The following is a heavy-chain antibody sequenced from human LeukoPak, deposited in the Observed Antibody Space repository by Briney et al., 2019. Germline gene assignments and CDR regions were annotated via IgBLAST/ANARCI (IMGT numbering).Heavy chain of an antibody. CDR1: GGSISSYY. CDR2: IYYSGST. V-gene: IGHV4-59*01. J-gene: IGHJ5*02. D-gene: IGHD6-19*01. CDR3: ARDRGWYWFDP. Sequence: PSETLSLTCTVSGGSISSYYWSWIRQPPGKGLEWIGYIYYSGSTNYNPSLKSRVTISVDTSKNQFSLKLSSVTAADTAVYYCARDRGWYWFDPWGQGTLVTVSP.